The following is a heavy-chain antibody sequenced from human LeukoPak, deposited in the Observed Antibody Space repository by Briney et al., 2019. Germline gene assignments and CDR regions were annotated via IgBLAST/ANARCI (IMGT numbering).Heavy chain of an antibody. Sequence: GESLKISCKGSGYSFTSYWIGWVRQMPGKGLEWMGIIYPGDSDTRYSPSFQGQVTISADKSISTAYLQWSSLKASDTAMYYCARHTFGAGAVVVVAAIGWFDPWGQGTLVTVSS. J-gene: IGHJ5*02. CDR2: IYPGDSDT. CDR3: ARHTFGAGAVVVVAAIGWFDP. V-gene: IGHV5-51*01. D-gene: IGHD2-15*01. CDR1: GYSFTSYW.